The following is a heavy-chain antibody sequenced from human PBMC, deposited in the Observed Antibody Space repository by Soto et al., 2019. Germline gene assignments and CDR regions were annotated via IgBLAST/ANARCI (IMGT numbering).Heavy chain of an antibody. CDR2: ISSSSSTI. J-gene: IGHJ2*01. Sequence: GGSLRLSCAASGFTFSSYSMNWVRQAPGKGLEWVSYISSSSSTIYYADSVKGRFTISRDNAKNSLYLQMNSLRAEDTAVYYCARSPSYSSGWYLWYFDLWGRGTLVTVSS. CDR3: ARSPSYSSGWYLWYFDL. V-gene: IGHV3-48*01. CDR1: GFTFSSYS. D-gene: IGHD6-19*01.